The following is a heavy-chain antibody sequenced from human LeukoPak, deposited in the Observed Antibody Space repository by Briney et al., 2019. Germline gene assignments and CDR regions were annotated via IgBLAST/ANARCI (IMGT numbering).Heavy chain of an antibody. J-gene: IGHJ6*03. CDR1: GFSLNDYT. Sequence: GGSLRLSCAASGFSLNDYTLHWVRQRPGKGLEWVSLLTYDGRRPHYADSVKGRFTISRDNAKNSLYLQMNSLRAEDTAVYYCARAPTASTIFGVVGYYYTDVWGKGTTVTVSS. D-gene: IGHD3-3*01. CDR3: ARAPTASTIFGVVGYYYTDV. V-gene: IGHV3-43*01. CDR2: LTYDGRRP.